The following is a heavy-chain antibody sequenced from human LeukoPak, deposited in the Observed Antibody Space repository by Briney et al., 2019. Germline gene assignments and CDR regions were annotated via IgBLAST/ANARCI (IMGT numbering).Heavy chain of an antibody. V-gene: IGHV4-39*01. Sequence: PSETLSLTCTVSGGSISSGSHYWGWIRQPPGNGLEWIGTIYYSGSTFHNPSLQRRVTLSVDTSKNQFSLRLSSVTASDTAVYYCASPKRELRAFDYWGQGTLVTVSS. CDR1: GGSISSGSHY. D-gene: IGHD1-26*01. J-gene: IGHJ4*02. CDR3: ASPKRELRAFDY. CDR2: IYYSGST.